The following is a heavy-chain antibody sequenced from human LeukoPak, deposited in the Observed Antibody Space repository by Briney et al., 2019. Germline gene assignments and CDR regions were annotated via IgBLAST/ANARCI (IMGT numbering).Heavy chain of an antibody. CDR3: AREGARRRFDY. Sequence: ASVKVSCKASGYTFTSYYMHWVRQAPGQGLEWMGIINPSGGSTSYAQKFQGRVTMTRDTSTSTVYMELSSLRSEDTAVYYWAREGARRRFDYWGQGTLVTVSS. D-gene: IGHD1-26*01. V-gene: IGHV1-46*01. CDR1: GYTFTSYY. CDR2: INPSGGST. J-gene: IGHJ4*02.